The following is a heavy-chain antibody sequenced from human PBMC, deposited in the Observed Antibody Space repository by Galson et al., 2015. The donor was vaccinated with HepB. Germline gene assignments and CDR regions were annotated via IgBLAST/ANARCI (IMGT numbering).Heavy chain of an antibody. CDR1: GGSISSYY. Sequence: ETLSLTCTVSGGSISSYYWSWIRQPAGKGLEWIGRIYTSGSTNYNPSLKSRVTMSVDTSKNQFSLKLSSVTAADTAVYYCARGDCSSTSCYPEYYFDYWGQGTLVTVSS. CDR2: IYTSGST. CDR3: ARGDCSSTSCYPEYYFDY. J-gene: IGHJ4*02. V-gene: IGHV4-4*07. D-gene: IGHD2-2*01.